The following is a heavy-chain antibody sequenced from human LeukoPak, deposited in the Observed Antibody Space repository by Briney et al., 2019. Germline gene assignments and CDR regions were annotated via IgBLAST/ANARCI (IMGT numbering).Heavy chain of an antibody. CDR2: IYYSGST. V-gene: IGHV4-59*08. Sequence: SETLCLTCTVSGGSISSYYWSWIRQPPGKGLEWIGYIYYSGSTNYNPSLKSRVTISVDTSKNQFSLKLSSVTAADTAVYYCARHSSSWEARFDYWGQGTLVTVSS. J-gene: IGHJ4*02. CDR1: GGSISSYY. CDR3: ARHSSSWEARFDY. D-gene: IGHD6-13*01.